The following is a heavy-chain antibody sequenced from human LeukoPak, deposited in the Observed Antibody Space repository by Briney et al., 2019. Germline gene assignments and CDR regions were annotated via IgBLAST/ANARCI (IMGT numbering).Heavy chain of an antibody. D-gene: IGHD3-22*01. CDR1: GYTLTELS. Sequence: ASVKVSCRVSGYTLTELSMHWVRQAPGKGLEWMGGFDPEDGETIYAQKFQGRVTMTEDTSTDTAYMELSSLRSEDTAVYYCATVSYYYDSSGYYYWGQGTLVTVSS. CDR2: FDPEDGET. J-gene: IGHJ4*02. CDR3: ATVSYYYDSSGYYY. V-gene: IGHV1-24*01.